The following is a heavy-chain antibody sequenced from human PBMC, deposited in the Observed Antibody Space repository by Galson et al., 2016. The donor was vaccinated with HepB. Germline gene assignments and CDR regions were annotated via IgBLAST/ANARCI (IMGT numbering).Heavy chain of an antibody. J-gene: IGHJ6*03. Sequence: SETLSLTCTVFGGSFSGSYWSWIRQPPGKGLEWIGVITPSGSTNYNPSLKSRVTISVDTSKLQFSLKLSSVTAADTAVYYCSLADYYDSSGNPYYYYLDVWGKGTTVTVSS. CDR1: GGSFSGSY. CDR2: ITPSGST. CDR3: SLADYYDSSGNPYYYYLDV. V-gene: IGHV4-34*01. D-gene: IGHD3-22*01.